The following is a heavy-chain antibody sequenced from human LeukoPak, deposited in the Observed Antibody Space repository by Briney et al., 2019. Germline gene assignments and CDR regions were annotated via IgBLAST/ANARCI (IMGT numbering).Heavy chain of an antibody. Sequence: PGGSLRLSCAASGFTFSSYAMHWVRQAPGKGLEWVAVISYDGSNEYYADSVKGRFTISRDNSKNTLHLQMNSLRAEDTAVYYCARDFGSYIDYWGQGTLVTVSS. CDR2: ISYDGSNE. CDR3: ARDFGSYIDY. D-gene: IGHD3-10*01. J-gene: IGHJ4*02. CDR1: GFTFSSYA. V-gene: IGHV3-30*04.